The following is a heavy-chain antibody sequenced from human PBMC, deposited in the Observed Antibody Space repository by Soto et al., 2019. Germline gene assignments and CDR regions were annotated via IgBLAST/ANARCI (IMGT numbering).Heavy chain of an antibody. V-gene: IGHV1-2*02. CDR2: INPNSGGT. D-gene: IGHD6-6*01. CDR3: ARLDYSSSKDY. CDR1: GYTFTNYG. Sequence: GASVKVSCKASGYTFTNYGLSWVRQAPGQGLEWMGWINPNSGGTNYAQKFQGRVTMTRDTSISTAYMELSRLRSDDTAVYYCARLDYSSSKDYWGQGTLVTVSS. J-gene: IGHJ4*02.